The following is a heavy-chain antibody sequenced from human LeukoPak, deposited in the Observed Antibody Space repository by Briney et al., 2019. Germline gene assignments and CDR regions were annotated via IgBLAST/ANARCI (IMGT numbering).Heavy chain of an antibody. CDR2: ISGSGGST. D-gene: IGHD3-10*01. CDR1: GFTFSSYD. CDR3: AKGRVLLWFGELCYFDY. V-gene: IGHV3-23*01. J-gene: IGHJ4*02. Sequence: TGGSLRLSCAASGFTFSSYDMSWVRQAAGKGLEWVSAISGSGGSTYYADSVKGRFTISRDNSKNTLYLQMNSLRAEDTAVYYCAKGRVLLWFGELCYFDYWGQGTLLTVSS.